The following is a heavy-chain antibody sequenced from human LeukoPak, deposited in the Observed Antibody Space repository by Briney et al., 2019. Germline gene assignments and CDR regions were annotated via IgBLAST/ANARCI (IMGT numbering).Heavy chain of an antibody. V-gene: IGHV4-34*01. Sequence: SETLSLTYAVYGGSFSGYYWSWIRQPPGKGLEWIGEINHSGSTNYNPSLKSRVTISVDTSKNQFSLKLSSVTAADTAVYYCARGPGYYDSSGYRYWGQGTLVTVSS. D-gene: IGHD3-22*01. J-gene: IGHJ4*02. CDR3: ARGPGYYDSSGYRY. CDR2: INHSGST. CDR1: GGSFSGYY.